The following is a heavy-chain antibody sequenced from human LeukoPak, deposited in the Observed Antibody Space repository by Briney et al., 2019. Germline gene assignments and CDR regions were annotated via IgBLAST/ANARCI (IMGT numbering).Heavy chain of an antibody. J-gene: IGHJ4*02. V-gene: IGHV3-30*01. D-gene: IGHD2-21*02. CDR2: ISYDGSNK. CDR3: ARDGSQHTVVVTAAPDY. CDR1: GFTFSSYA. Sequence: AGGSLRLSCAASGFTFSSYAMHWVRQAPGKGLEWVAVISYDGSNKYYADSVKGRFTISRDNSKNTLYLQMNSLRAEDTAVYYCARDGSQHTVVVTAAPDYWGQGTLVTVSS.